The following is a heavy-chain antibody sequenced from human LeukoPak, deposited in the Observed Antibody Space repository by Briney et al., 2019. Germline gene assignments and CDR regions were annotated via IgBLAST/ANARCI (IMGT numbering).Heavy chain of an antibody. CDR3: AKDEGMYSFDY. V-gene: IGHV3-23*01. CDR2: ISGSGGST. Sequence: PGRSLRLSCAAFGFTFSSYAMSWVRQAPGKGLEWVSAISGSGGSTYYADSVKGRFTISRDNSKNTLYLQMNSLRAEDAAVYYCAKDEGMYSFDYWGQGTLVTVSS. J-gene: IGHJ4*02. D-gene: IGHD2-21*01. CDR1: GFTFSSYA.